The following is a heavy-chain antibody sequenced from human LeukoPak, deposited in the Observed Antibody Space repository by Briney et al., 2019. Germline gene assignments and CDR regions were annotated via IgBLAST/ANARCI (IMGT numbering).Heavy chain of an antibody. CDR2: IYSDGTT. CDR1: GFTFSTYA. CDR3: ARDFLDWGTRTGAFDI. Sequence: GGSLRLSCAASGFTFSTYAISWFRKAPGKGLEGVSFIYSDGTTYYAASVKGRFTISRDISKNTLYLQMNSLRVEDTAMYYCARDFLDWGTRTGAFDIWGQGTMVTVSS. D-gene: IGHD1-1*01. V-gene: IGHV3-66*01. J-gene: IGHJ3*02.